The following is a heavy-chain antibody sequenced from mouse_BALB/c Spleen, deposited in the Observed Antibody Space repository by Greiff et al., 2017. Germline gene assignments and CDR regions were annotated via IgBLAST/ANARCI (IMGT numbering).Heavy chain of an antibody. V-gene: IGHV1-5*01. J-gene: IGHJ4*01. D-gene: IGHD1-1*01. CDR2: IYPGNSDT. CDR3: TRSVVATRYYAMDY. CDR1: GYTFTSYW. Sequence: EVQLQQSGTVLARPGASVKMSCKASGYTFTSYWMHWVKQRPGQGLEWIGAIYPGNSDTSYNQKFKGKAKLTAVTSTSTAYMELSSLTNEDSAVYYCTRSVVATRYYAMDYWGQGTSVTVSS.